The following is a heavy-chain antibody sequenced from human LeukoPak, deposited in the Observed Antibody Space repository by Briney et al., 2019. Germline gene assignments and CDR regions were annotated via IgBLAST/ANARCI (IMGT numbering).Heavy chain of an antibody. CDR2: IRSKTYGATT. CDR3: TRDKRYFDWSPFDY. V-gene: IGHV3-49*03. Sequence: PGGSLRLSCTASGFTFGDYAINWFRQAPGKGLQWVGFIRSKTYGATTGYAASVKGRFTISRVDSKRIAYLQMDSLRTEDTGVYYCTRDKRYFDWSPFDYWGQGTLVTVSS. CDR1: GFTFGDYA. D-gene: IGHD3-9*01. J-gene: IGHJ4*02.